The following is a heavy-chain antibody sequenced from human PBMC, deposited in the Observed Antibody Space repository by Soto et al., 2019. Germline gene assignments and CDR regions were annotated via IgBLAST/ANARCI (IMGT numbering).Heavy chain of an antibody. J-gene: IGHJ4*02. CDR2: IYYSGST. CDR1: GGSISSYY. CDR3: ARSPVDKAMVPLGFDY. Sequence: SETLSLTCTVSGGSISSYYWSWIRQPPGKGLEWIGYIYYSGSTNYNPSLKSRVTISVDTSKNQFSLKLSSVTAADTAVYYCARSPVDKAMVPLGFDYWGQGTLVTVSS. D-gene: IGHD5-18*01. V-gene: IGHV4-59*01.